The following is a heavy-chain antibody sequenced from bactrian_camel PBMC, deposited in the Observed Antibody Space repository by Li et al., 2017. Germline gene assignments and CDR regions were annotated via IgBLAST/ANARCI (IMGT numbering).Heavy chain of an antibody. Sequence: HVQLVESGGGSTHAGGSMILSCTGSGGNCAGWFRQAPGREREGVAVIHADGSINYAASVKGRFTISKDDGKDTLYLQMNSLKPEDTAMYYCAADIKWLRCSRADHYFWGQGTQVTVS. CDR3: AADIKWLRCSRADHYF. D-gene: IGHD1*01. CDR1: GGNCA. V-gene: IGHV3S53*01. J-gene: IGHJ4*01. CDR2: IHADGSI.